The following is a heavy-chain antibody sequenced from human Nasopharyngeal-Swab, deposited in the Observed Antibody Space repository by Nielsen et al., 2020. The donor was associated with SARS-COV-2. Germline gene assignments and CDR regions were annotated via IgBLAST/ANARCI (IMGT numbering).Heavy chain of an antibody. D-gene: IGHD6-13*01. CDR1: GFTFSSYG. CDR3: AKDTSSSWYVGWFDP. Sequence: GESLKISCAASGFTFSSYGMHWVRQAPGKGLEWVAVIWYDGSNKYYADSVKGRFTISRDNSKNTLYLQMNSLRAEDTALYYCAKDTSSSWYVGWFDPWGQGTLVTVSS. CDR2: IWYDGSNK. V-gene: IGHV3-33*06. J-gene: IGHJ5*02.